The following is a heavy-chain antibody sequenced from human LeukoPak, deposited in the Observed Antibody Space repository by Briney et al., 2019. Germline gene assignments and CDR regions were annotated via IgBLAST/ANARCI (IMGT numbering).Heavy chain of an antibody. CDR1: GFTFSSYD. D-gene: IGHD3-9*01. J-gene: IGHJ4*02. Sequence: GGSLRLSCAASGFTFSSYDMSWVRQAPGKGLEWVSAISGSGGSTYYADSVKGRFTISRDNSKNTLYLQMNSLRAEDTAVYYCAKDGVDILTGYRPRYYFAYGGQGPLVTVSS. CDR2: ISGSGGST. CDR3: AKDGVDILTGYRPRYYFAY. V-gene: IGHV3-23*01.